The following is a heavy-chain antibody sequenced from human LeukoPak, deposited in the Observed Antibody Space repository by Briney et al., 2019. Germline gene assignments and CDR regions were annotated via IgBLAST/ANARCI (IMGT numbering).Heavy chain of an antibody. CDR2: IYYSGST. CDR3: ARGGVRYYYDSSGIDY. V-gene: IGHV4-61*01. CDR1: GGSVSSGSYY. J-gene: IGHJ4*02. D-gene: IGHD3-22*01. Sequence: PSENLSLTCTVSGGSVSSGSYYWRWIRQPPGKGLEWIGYIYYSGSTNYNPSLKSRVTISVDTSKNQFSLKLSSVTAADTAVYYCARGGVRYYYDSSGIDYWGQGTLVTVSS.